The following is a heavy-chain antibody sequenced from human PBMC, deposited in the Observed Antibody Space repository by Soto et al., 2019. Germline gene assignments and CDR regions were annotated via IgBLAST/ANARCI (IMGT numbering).Heavy chain of an antibody. CDR1: GFTFSTYI. Sequence: EVQLVESGGGLVQPGGSLRLSCAASGFTFSTYIMNWVRQAPGKGLEWVSYISSGSSTIYYADSVKGRFTISRDNAKNSLYLQMNSLRAEDTAVYYCARVNGAFGYYYMDVWGKGITATVSS. D-gene: IGHD3-3*02. CDR2: ISSGSSTI. J-gene: IGHJ6*03. CDR3: ARVNGAFGYYYMDV. V-gene: IGHV3-48*01.